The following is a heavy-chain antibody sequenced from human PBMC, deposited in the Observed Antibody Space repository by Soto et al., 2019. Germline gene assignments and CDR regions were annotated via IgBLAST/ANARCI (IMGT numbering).Heavy chain of an antibody. J-gene: IGHJ4*02. CDR3: AKAGGTFYYDSSGYYYFDY. CDR1: GFTFSSYG. CDR2: ISYDGSNK. Sequence: PGGSLRLSCAASGFTFSSYGMHWVRQAPGKGLEWVAVISYDGSNKYYADSVKGRFTISRDNSKNTLYLQMNSLRAEDTAVYYCAKAGGTFYYDSSGYYYFDYWGQG. V-gene: IGHV3-30*18. D-gene: IGHD3-22*01.